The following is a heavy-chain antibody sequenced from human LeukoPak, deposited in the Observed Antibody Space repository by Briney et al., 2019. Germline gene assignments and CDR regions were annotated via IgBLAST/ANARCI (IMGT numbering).Heavy chain of an antibody. CDR2: IYPDDSES. Sequence: GESLKISCEASGYSFTNYWIGWVRQMPGKGLEWMGIIYPDDSESKYSPSFQGQVTISADKSISTAYLQWSSLKASDTAMYYCARSRASSGDYYLMWGQGTLVTVSS. D-gene: IGHD3-22*01. CDR3: ARSRASSGDYYLM. J-gene: IGHJ4*02. CDR1: GYSFTNYW. V-gene: IGHV5-51*01.